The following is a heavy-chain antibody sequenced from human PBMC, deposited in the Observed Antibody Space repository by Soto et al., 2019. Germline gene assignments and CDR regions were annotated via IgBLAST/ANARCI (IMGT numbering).Heavy chain of an antibody. D-gene: IGHD2-2*01. CDR3: AKFGVPAANYYYYMDV. Sequence: GGSLRLSCAASGFTFSSYAMSWVRQAPGKGLEWVSAISGSGGSTYYADSVKGRFTISRDNSKNTLYLQMNSLRAEDTAIYYCAKFGVPAANYYYYMDVWGKGTTVTVSS. J-gene: IGHJ6*03. V-gene: IGHV3-23*01. CDR2: ISGSGGST. CDR1: GFTFSSYA.